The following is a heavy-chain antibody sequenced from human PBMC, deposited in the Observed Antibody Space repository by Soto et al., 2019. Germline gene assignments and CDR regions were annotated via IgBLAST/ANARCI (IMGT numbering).Heavy chain of an antibody. J-gene: IGHJ5*02. V-gene: IGHV3-7*01. CDR3: ARRIAARPNWFDP. CDR1: GFTFSSYW. Sequence: GGSLRLSCAASGFTFSSYWMSWVRQAPGKGLEWVANIKQDGSEKYYVDSVKGRFTISRDNAKNSLYLQMSSLRAEDTAVYYCARRIAARPNWFDPWGQGTLVTVSS. D-gene: IGHD6-6*01. CDR2: IKQDGSEK.